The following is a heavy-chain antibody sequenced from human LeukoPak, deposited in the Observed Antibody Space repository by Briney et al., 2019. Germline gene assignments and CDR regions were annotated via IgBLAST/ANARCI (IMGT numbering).Heavy chain of an antibody. V-gene: IGHV4-34*01. CDR3: ARGGVYDSSGLYYFDY. CDR2: INHSGST. D-gene: IGHD3-22*01. J-gene: IGHJ4*02. Sequence: SETPSLTCAVYGGSFSGYYWSWIRQPPGKGLEWIGEINHSGSTNYNPSLKSRVTISVDTSKNQFSLKLSSVTAADTAVYYCARGGVYDSSGLYYFDYWGQGTLVTVSS. CDR1: GGSFSGYY.